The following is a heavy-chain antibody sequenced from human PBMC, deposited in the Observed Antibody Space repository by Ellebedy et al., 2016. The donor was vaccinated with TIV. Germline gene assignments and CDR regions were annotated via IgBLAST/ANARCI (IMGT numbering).Heavy chain of an antibody. Sequence: PGGSLRLSCVASGFTFSKYGMNWVRQAPGKGLEWVSYISSSSSTIYYADSVEGRFTISRDNSRNTVYLQMNSLTAEDTAVYYCSKERATGSYSTDVCDIWGQGTMVTVSS. D-gene: IGHD1-26*01. CDR3: SKERATGSYSTDVCDI. CDR1: GFTFSKYG. V-gene: IGHV3-48*01. CDR2: ISSSSSTI. J-gene: IGHJ3*02.